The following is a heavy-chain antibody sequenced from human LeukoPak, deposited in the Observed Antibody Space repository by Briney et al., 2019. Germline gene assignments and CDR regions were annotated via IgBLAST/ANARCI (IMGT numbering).Heavy chain of an antibody. D-gene: IGHD3-3*01. CDR1: GYSFTSYW. V-gene: IGHV5-51*01. CDR3: ARRQDDFWSGLDV. CDR2: IYPGDSDT. J-gene: IGHJ6*02. Sequence: GESLKISCKGSGYSFTSYWIGWVRQMPGKGLQWMGIIYPGDSDTRYSPSFQGQVTISADKSISTAYLQWSSLKASDAAMYYCARRQDDFWSGLDVWGQGTTVTVSS.